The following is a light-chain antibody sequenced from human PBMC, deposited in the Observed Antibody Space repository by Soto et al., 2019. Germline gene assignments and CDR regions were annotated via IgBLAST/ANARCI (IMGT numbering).Light chain of an antibody. CDR1: QSVTINY. V-gene: IGKV3-20*01. Sequence: EIVLTQSPGTLSLSPGERATLSCRASQSVTINYLAWYQQKPDQAPRLLIYGASTRATGIPDRFTGSGSGTDFTLTISRLEPEDFAVYFCQQYGSSPFTFGPGTKLDIK. J-gene: IGKJ3*01. CDR2: GAS. CDR3: QQYGSSPFT.